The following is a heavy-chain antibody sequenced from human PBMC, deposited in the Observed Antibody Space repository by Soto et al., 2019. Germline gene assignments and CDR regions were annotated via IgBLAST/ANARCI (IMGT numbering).Heavy chain of an antibody. CDR2: IIPILGIA. J-gene: IGHJ6*03. D-gene: IGHD2-2*01. CDR3: AGSPVPASDIYYYSYMDV. CDR1: GGTFSSYT. Sequence: QVQLLQSGAEVKKPGSSVTVSCKASGGTFSSYTISWVRQAPGQGLEWMGLIIPILGIANCAQKFQGSVTITADKSTSTAYMELGSLRSEATAVYYCAGSPVPASDIYYYSYMDVWGQGTTVTVSS. V-gene: IGHV1-69*02.